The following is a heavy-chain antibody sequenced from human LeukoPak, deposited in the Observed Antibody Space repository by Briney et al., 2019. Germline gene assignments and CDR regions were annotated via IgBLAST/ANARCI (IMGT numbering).Heavy chain of an antibody. D-gene: IGHD3-10*01. J-gene: IGHJ4*02. CDR2: IYPGDSDT. Sequence: GESLKIPCKGSGYSFTSYWIGWVRQMPGKGLGWMGIIYPGDSDTRYSPSFQGQVTISADKSISTAYLRWRSLKASDTAMYYCARGGYSYGIDYWGQGTLVTVSS. CDR1: GYSFTSYW. V-gene: IGHV5-51*01. CDR3: ARGGYSYGIDY.